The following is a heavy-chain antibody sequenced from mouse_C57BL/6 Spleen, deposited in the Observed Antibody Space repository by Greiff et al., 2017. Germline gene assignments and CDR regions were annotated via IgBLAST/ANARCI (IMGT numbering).Heavy chain of an antibody. Sequence: QVQLQQSGAELVKPGASVKLSCKASGYTFTSYWMHWVKQRPGQGLEWIGMIHPNSGSTNYNEKFKSKATLTVDKSSSTAYMQLSSLTSEDSAVYYCARKLRSDYFDYWGQGTTLTVSS. D-gene: IGHD1-1*01. V-gene: IGHV1-64*01. CDR3: ARKLRSDYFDY. CDR1: GYTFTSYW. J-gene: IGHJ2*01. CDR2: IHPNSGST.